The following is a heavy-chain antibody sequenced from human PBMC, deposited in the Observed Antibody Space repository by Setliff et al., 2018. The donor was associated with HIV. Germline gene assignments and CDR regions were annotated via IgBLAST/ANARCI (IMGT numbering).Heavy chain of an antibody. J-gene: IGHJ4*02. V-gene: IGHV1-18*01. CDR3: ARDLVAYCSGTSCQDAYYFDY. CDR1: DYTFTSYG. CDR2: ISVYNGNT. D-gene: IGHD2-2*01. Sequence: VASVKVSCKASDYTFTSYGISWVRQAPGQGLEWMGWISVYNGNTNYAQNLQGRVIMTTDSSTSTAYMELRSLGSDDTAVYYCARDLVAYCSGTSCQDAYYFDYWGQGTLVTVSS.